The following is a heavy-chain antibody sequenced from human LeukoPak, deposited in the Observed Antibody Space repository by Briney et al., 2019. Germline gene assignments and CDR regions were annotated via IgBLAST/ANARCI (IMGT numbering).Heavy chain of an antibody. CDR1: GGSISSYY. Sequence: PSETLSLTCTVSGGSISSYYWSWIRQPAGKGLEWIGRIYTSGSTNYNPSLKSRVTMSVDTSKNQFSLKLSSVTVADTAVYYCARDRSSSWYRDWFDPWGQGTLVTVSS. V-gene: IGHV4-4*07. CDR3: ARDRSSSWYRDWFDP. CDR2: IYTSGST. J-gene: IGHJ5*02. D-gene: IGHD6-13*01.